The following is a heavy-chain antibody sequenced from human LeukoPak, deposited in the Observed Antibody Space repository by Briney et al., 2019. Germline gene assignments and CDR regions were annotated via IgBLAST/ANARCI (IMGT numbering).Heavy chain of an antibody. Sequence: PGGSLRLSCAASGFTFSNDEMNWVRQAPGKGLEWVSYISRSGSIIYYADSVKGRFTISRDNAKNSLYLQMNSLRAEDTAVYYCAREGAGYYFDYWGQGTLVTVSS. J-gene: IGHJ4*02. V-gene: IGHV3-48*03. D-gene: IGHD1-26*01. CDR3: AREGAGYYFDY. CDR1: GFTFSNDE. CDR2: ISRSGSII.